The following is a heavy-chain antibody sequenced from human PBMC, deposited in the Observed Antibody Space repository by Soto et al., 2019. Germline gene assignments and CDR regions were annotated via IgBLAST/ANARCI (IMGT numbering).Heavy chain of an antibody. V-gene: IGHV1-18*01. J-gene: IGHJ5*02. D-gene: IGHD2-8*01. Sequence: ASVKVSCKASGYTFTSYVISWVRQAPGQGLEWMGWISAYNGNTNYAQKLQGRVTMTTDTSTSTAYMELRSLRSDDTAVYYCARDRAVYAMYNWFDPWGQGTLVTVSS. CDR2: ISAYNGNT. CDR3: ARDRAVYAMYNWFDP. CDR1: GYTFTSYV.